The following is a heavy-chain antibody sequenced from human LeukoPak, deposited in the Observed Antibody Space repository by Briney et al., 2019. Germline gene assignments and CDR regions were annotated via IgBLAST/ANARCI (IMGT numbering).Heavy chain of an antibody. D-gene: IGHD6-6*01. J-gene: IGHJ4*02. CDR2: ISTYNGNT. CDR3: AKDRWRDGSSSFDN. V-gene: IGHV1-18*01. CDR1: GYTFSSYS. Sequence: ASVKVSCKASGYTFSSYSINWVRQAPGQGLEWMGWISTYNGNTNYAQTLQGRVTMTTDTSTSTAYMELRSLRSGDTAVYYCAKDRWRDGSSSFDNWGQGNLVTVSS.